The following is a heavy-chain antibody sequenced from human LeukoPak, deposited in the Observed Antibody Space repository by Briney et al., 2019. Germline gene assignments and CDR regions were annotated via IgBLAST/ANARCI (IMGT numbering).Heavy chain of an antibody. CDR1: GFTFSSYA. CDR2: ISGSGGST. Sequence: GGSLRLSCAASGFTFSSYAMSWVRQAPGKGLEWVSAISGSGGSTYYADSVKGRFTISRDNSKNTLYLQMNSLRAEDTAVYYCAKDRSSGYYPRDAFDIWSQGTMVAVSS. V-gene: IGHV3-23*01. J-gene: IGHJ3*02. CDR3: AKDRSSGYYPRDAFDI. D-gene: IGHD3-22*01.